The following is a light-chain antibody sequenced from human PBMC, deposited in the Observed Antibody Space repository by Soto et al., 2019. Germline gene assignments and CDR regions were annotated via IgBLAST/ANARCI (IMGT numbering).Light chain of an antibody. CDR3: RQYYSFPRT. Sequence: VLWMTQSPSLLYASTGDRVTISCRMLQGISSYLSWYQPNPGKAPELLIYAASTLQSGVPSRFSVSGSGTDCTLPISCLQSEDFATYYCRQYYSFPRTFGQGTKVE. CDR2: AAS. CDR1: QGISSY. J-gene: IGKJ1*01. V-gene: IGKV1D-8*01.